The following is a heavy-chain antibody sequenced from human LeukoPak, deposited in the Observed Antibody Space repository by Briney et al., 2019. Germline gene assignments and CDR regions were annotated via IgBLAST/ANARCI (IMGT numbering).Heavy chain of an antibody. CDR3: AQDGAWLRFDH. D-gene: IGHD5-12*01. CDR2: IRYDGRNK. J-gene: IGHJ4*02. CDR1: GFTFSTSG. Sequence: GGSLRLSCAASGFTFSTSGMHWVRQAPGKGLEWVAFIRYDGRNKYYADSVKGRFTISRDNSKNTVYLQMNSLRVDDTARYYCAQDGAWLRFDHWGQGTLVTVSS. V-gene: IGHV3-30*02.